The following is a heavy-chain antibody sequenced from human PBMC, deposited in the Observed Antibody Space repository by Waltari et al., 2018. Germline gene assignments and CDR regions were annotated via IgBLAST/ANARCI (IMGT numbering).Heavy chain of an antibody. Sequence: VQLQESGPGLVKPSETLSLTCTVSGGPVTSYFRSWVRQPAGKGLEWVGRISTSGSANYSPSLESRVTMSVDRSENQVSLNLHSVTAADTAIYYCARETGTGYYPNYLDYWGQGTPVTVSS. V-gene: IGHV4-4*07. J-gene: IGHJ4*02. CDR2: ISTSGSA. CDR1: GGPVTSYF. D-gene: IGHD1-26*01. CDR3: ARETGTGYYPNYLDY.